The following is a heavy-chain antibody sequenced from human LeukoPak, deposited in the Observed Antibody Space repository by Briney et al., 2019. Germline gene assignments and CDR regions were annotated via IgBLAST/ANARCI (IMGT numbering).Heavy chain of an antibody. V-gene: IGHV4-59*08. Sequence: SETLSLTCIVSGGSISGYYWSWIRQPPGKGLQWIGYIYYSGSTNYNPSLKSRVTISVDTSKNQFSLKLSSVTAADTAVYYCARGMTAIWGAFDIWGQGTMVTVSS. CDR1: GGSISGYY. J-gene: IGHJ3*02. D-gene: IGHD2-21*02. CDR3: ARGMTAIWGAFDI. CDR2: IYYSGST.